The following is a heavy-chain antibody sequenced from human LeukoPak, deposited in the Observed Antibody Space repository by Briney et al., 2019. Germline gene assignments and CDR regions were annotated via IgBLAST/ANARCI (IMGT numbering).Heavy chain of an antibody. CDR3: VKRPYCGGDCYYFDY. D-gene: IGHD2-21*02. CDR1: GFTFSSYA. J-gene: IGHJ4*02. CDR2: ISSRGST. V-gene: IGHV3-64D*06. Sequence: PGGSLRLSCSASGFTFSSYAMHWVRQAPGKGLEYVSTISSRGSTYYADSVKGRFTISRDNSKNTLYLQMSSLRAEDTAVYYCVKRPYCGGDCYYFDYWGQGTLVTVSS.